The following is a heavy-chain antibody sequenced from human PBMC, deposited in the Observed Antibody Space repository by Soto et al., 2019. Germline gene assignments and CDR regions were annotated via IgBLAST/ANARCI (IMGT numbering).Heavy chain of an antibody. J-gene: IGHJ4*02. V-gene: IGHV3-33*01. D-gene: IGHD3-22*01. CDR2: IWYDGSNK. CDR1: GFTFSSYG. CDR3: ARAMIVVETQENFDY. Sequence: GGSLRLSCAASGFTFSSYGMHWVRQAPGKGLEWVAVIWYDGSNKYYADSVKGRFTISRDNSKNTLYLQMNSLRAEDTAVYYCARAMIVVETQENFDYWGQGTLVTVSS.